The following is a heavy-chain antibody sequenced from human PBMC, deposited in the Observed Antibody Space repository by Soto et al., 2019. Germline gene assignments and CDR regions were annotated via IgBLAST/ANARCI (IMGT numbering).Heavy chain of an antibody. Sequence: QVQLVQSGAEVKKPGASVKVSCKASGYTFTSYYMHWVRQAPGQGLEWMGIINPSGGSTSYAQKSQGRVTMTRDTSTSTVHRELSSLRSEDTAVYSCAREPLGNYFDYWGQGTLVTVSS. J-gene: IGHJ4*02. CDR2: INPSGGST. CDR3: AREPLGNYFDY. V-gene: IGHV1-46*01. CDR1: GYTFTSYY. D-gene: IGHD1-26*01.